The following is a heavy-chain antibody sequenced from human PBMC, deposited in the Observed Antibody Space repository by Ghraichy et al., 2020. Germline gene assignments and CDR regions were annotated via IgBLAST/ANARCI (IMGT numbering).Heavy chain of an antibody. Sequence: GGSLRLSCAASGFTFSTYCIHWVRQAPGKGLVWVSRISSDGSRTSFADSVKGRLTISRDTAKNTVFLQMNSLRGEDTAVYYCARDLGEYLGRDVWGQGTTVAVCS. V-gene: IGHV3-74*01. CDR2: ISSDGSRT. D-gene: IGHD3-16*01. CDR1: GFTFSTYC. J-gene: IGHJ6*02. CDR3: ARDLGEYLGRDV.